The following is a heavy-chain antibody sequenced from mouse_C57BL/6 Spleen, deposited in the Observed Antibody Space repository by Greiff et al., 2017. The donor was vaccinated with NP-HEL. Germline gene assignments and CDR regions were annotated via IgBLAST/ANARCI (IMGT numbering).Heavy chain of an antibody. V-gene: IGHV1-26*01. CDR3: ARGYGSRGAMDY. Sequence: EVQLQQSGPELVKPGASVKISCKASGYTFTDYYMNWVKQSHGKSLEWIGDINPNNGGTSYNQKFKGKATLTVDKSSSTAYMELRSLTSEDSAVYYCARGYGSRGAMDYWGQGTSVTVSS. D-gene: IGHD1-1*01. J-gene: IGHJ4*01. CDR2: INPNNGGT. CDR1: GYTFTDYY.